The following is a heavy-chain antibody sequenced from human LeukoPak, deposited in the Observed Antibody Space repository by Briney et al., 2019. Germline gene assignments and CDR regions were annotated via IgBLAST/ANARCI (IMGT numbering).Heavy chain of an antibody. CDR1: GSSISNSY. V-gene: IGHV4-59*08. CDR2: IYSNGST. D-gene: IGHD3-10*01. Sequence: SETLSLTCTVSGSSISNSYWSWIRQPPGKGLEWIGYIYSNGSTNYSPSLKRRVTISVDTSKNQFSLKLSSVTAADTAVYYCARHVYHGSGSYYYGMDVWGQGTTVIVSS. CDR3: ARHVYHGSGSYYYGMDV. J-gene: IGHJ6*02.